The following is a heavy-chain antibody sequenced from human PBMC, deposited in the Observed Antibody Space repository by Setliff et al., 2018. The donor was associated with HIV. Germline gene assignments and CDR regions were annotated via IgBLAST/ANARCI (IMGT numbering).Heavy chain of an antibody. D-gene: IGHD3-22*01. CDR1: GGSFSSGSYY. CDR2: IYTSGST. Sequence: PSETLSLTCTVSGGSFSSGSYYWSWIRQSAGKGLEWIGRIYTSGSTNYNPSLKSRVTISVDTSKNQFSLKLSSVTAADTAVYYCAITSRGYSLQRGGAFDIWGQGTLVTVSS. J-gene: IGHJ3*02. V-gene: IGHV4-61*02. CDR3: AITSRGYSLQRGGAFDI.